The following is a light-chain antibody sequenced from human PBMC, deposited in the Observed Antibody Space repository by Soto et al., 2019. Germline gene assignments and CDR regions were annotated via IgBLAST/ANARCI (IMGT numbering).Light chain of an antibody. J-gene: IGKJ1*01. CDR2: WAS. Sequence: DIVMTQSPDSLAVSLGERATINCKSSQSIFYSSNNNNYLPWYQQKPGQPPRLLIYWASTRESGVPDRFSGSGSETDFSLTISSLQAEDVAVYYCQQYYSSPTWTFGQGTKVEIK. CDR3: QQYYSSPTWT. CDR1: QSIFYSSNNNNY. V-gene: IGKV4-1*01.